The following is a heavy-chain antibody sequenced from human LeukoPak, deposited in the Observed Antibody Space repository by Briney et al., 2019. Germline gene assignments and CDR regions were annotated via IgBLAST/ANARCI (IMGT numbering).Heavy chain of an antibody. D-gene: IGHD4-17*01. CDR2: INLSGGST. CDR1: GYTFTSYH. J-gene: IGHJ4*02. Sequence: ASVKVSCKASGYTFTSYHMHWVRQAPGQGLEWMGKINLSGGSTTYAQKFQGRVTMTRDTSTSTVYMELSSLRSEDTAVYYCARGDNTDNELDYWGQGTLVTVSS. V-gene: IGHV1-46*01. CDR3: ARGDNTDNELDY.